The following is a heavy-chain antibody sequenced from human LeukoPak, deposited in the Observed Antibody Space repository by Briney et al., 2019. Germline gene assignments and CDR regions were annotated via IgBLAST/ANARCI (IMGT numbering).Heavy chain of an antibody. D-gene: IGHD2-21*01. CDR3: TRALWPEGPMDV. Sequence: GGSLRLSCTASGFTFGDYAMSWVRQAPGKGLEWVGFIRSKAYGGTTEYAASVKGRFTISRDDSKSIAYLQMNSLKTEDTAVYYCTRALWPEGPMDVWGKGTTVTVSS. CDR2: IRSKAYGGTT. J-gene: IGHJ6*03. V-gene: IGHV3-49*04. CDR1: GFTFGDYA.